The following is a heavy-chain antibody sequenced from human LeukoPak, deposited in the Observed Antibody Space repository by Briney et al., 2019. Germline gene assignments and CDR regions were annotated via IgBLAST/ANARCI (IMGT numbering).Heavy chain of an antibody. D-gene: IGHD3-16*02. V-gene: IGHV1-69*06. CDR3: AKDPITFGGVIVPGDAFDI. CDR2: IIPLLDTP. J-gene: IGHJ3*02. Sequence: SVKVSCKASGGTSNTSPITWVRQAPGQGLEWMGGIIPLLDTPNYAPKFQGRVTITVDKSKSTVYIELSSLRAEDTAVYYCAKDPITFGGVIVPGDAFDIWGQGTMVTVSS. CDR1: GGTSNTSP.